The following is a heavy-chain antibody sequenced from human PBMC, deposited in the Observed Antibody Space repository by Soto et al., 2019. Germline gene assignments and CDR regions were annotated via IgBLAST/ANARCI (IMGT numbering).Heavy chain of an antibody. D-gene: IGHD4-17*01. CDR3: ARDRKQNGDYLPDYYYGMDV. CDR1: GGSISSYY. CDR2: IYASGGT. Sequence: SETLSLTCTVSGGSISSYYWSWIRQPAGKGLEWTGRIYASGGTNYNPSLKSRVTMSADTSKNQLSLRLSSVTAADTAVYYCARDRKQNGDYLPDYYYGMDVWGQGTTVTVSS. J-gene: IGHJ6*02. V-gene: IGHV4-4*07.